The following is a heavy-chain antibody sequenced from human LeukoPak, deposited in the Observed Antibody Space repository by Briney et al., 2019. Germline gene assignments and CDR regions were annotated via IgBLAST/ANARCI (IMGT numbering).Heavy chain of an antibody. Sequence: GGSLRLSCVASGFSFNNYAMNWVRRAPGKGLEWVSLIIGSSGTTFYADSVKGRFTISRDKSKSTLYLQMNRLRAEDTAVYYCAKGAYDYIEIAYFDYWGQGSLVTVSS. D-gene: IGHD5-12*01. CDR1: GFSFNNYA. CDR3: AKGAYDYIEIAYFDY. V-gene: IGHV3-23*01. CDR2: IIGSSGTT. J-gene: IGHJ4*02.